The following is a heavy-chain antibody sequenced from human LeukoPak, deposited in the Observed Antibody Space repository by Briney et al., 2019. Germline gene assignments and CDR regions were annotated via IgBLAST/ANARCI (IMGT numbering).Heavy chain of an antibody. V-gene: IGHV4-31*03. CDR2: IYYSGST. J-gene: IGHJ3*02. Sequence: SQTLSLTCTVSGGSISSGGYYWSWIRRHPGKGLEWIGYIYYSGSTYYNPSLKSRVTISVDTSKNQFSLKLSSVTAADTAVYYCARDLGLAAAGEKAFDIWGQGTMVTVSS. D-gene: IGHD6-13*01. CDR1: GGSISSGGYY. CDR3: ARDLGLAAAGEKAFDI.